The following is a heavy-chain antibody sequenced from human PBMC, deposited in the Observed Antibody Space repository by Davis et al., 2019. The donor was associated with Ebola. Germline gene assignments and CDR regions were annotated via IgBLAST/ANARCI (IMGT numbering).Heavy chain of an antibody. Sequence: SETLSLTCTVSGGSISSYYWSWIRQPPGKGLERIGYIYYSGSTNYNPSLKSRVTISVDTSKNQFSLKLSSVTAADTAVYYCARCYYGDAFDIWGQGTMVTVSS. D-gene: IGHD3-22*01. V-gene: IGHV4-59*01. J-gene: IGHJ3*02. CDR3: ARCYYGDAFDI. CDR2: IYYSGST. CDR1: GGSISSYY.